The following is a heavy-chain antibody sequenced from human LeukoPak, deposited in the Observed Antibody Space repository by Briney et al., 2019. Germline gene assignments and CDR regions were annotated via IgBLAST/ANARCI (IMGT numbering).Heavy chain of an antibody. V-gene: IGHV4-59*01. D-gene: IGHD3-22*01. CDR2: IYYSGST. CDR3: ARGENYYDSSGYYFHFDY. CDR1: GGSISSYY. J-gene: IGHJ4*02. Sequence: TSSETLSLTCTVSGGSISSYYWSWIRQPPGKGLEWIGYIYYSGSTNYNPSLKSRVTISVDTSKNQFSLKLSSVTAADTAVYYCARGENYYDSSGYYFHFDYWGQGTLVTVSS.